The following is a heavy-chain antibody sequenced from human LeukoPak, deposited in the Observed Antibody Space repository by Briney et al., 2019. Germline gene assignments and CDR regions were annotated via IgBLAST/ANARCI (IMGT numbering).Heavy chain of an antibody. J-gene: IGHJ4*02. CDR1: GFTFSSYS. D-gene: IGHD6-6*01. CDR2: ISSSSSTI. CDR3: ASQYSSRRADY. V-gene: IGHV3-48*04. Sequence: GGSLRLSCAASGFTFSSYSMNWVRQAPGKGLEWVSYISSSSSTIYYADSVKGRFTISRDNAKNSLYLQMNSLRAEDTAVYYCASQYSSRRADYWGQGTLVTVSS.